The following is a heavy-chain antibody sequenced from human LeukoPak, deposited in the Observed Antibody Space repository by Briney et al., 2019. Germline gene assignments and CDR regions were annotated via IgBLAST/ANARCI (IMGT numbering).Heavy chain of an antibody. CDR1: VGTLRSYT. J-gene: IGHJ5*02. V-gene: IGHV1-69*04. D-gene: IGHD7-27*01. Sequence: ASVKVSCKASVGTLRSYTTSGVRHARGQGREWRGMIIPILGIANYTQMLQGRVTITAHKYTSTAHMELRRLRSGDTPVCYCTRDGEISLWFDPWGQRTLVTVSS. CDR2: IIPILGIA. CDR3: TRDGEISLWFDP.